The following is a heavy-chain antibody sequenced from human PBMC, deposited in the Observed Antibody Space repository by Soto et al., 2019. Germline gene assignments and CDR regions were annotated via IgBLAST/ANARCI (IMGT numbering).Heavy chain of an antibody. CDR2: ISWNSGSI. CDR3: AKDLDCSSTSCYNWYYYGMDV. Sequence: GGSLRLSCAASGFTFDDYAMHWVRQAPGKGLEWVSGISWNSGSIGYADSVKGRFTISRDNAKNSLYLQMNSLRAEDTALYYCAKDLDCSSTSCYNWYYYGMDVWGQGTTVTVSS. V-gene: IGHV3-9*01. CDR1: GFTFDDYA. J-gene: IGHJ6*02. D-gene: IGHD2-2*02.